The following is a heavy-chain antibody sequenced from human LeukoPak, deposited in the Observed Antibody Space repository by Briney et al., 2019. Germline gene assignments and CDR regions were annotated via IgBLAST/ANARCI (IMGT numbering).Heavy chain of an antibody. CDR2: IWYDGSNK. Sequence: PGGSLRLSCAASGFIFSNYGMHWVRQAPGKGLEWVAVIWYDGSNKYYADSVKGRFTISRDNSKNTLYLQMNSLRAEDTAVYYCARCPSTENFDYWGQGTLVTVSS. J-gene: IGHJ4*02. CDR3: ARCPSTENFDY. D-gene: IGHD2-2*01. V-gene: IGHV3-33*01. CDR1: GFIFSNYG.